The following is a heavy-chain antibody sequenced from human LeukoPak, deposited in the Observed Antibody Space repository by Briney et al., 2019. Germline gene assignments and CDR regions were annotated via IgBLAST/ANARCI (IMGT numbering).Heavy chain of an antibody. Sequence: PGGSLRLSCAASGFTFSSYEMNWVRQAPGKGLEWVSYISSSGSTICYADSVKGRFTISRDNAKNSLYLQMNSLRAEDTAVYYCAREKRIAVAGLDYGMDVWGQGTTVTVSS. CDR1: GFTFSSYE. J-gene: IGHJ6*02. D-gene: IGHD6-19*01. CDR3: AREKRIAVAGLDYGMDV. CDR2: ISSSGSTI. V-gene: IGHV3-48*03.